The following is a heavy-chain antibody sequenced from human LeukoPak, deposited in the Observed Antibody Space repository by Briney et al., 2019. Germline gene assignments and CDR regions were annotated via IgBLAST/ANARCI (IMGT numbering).Heavy chain of an antibody. CDR1: GYSFTSYW. CDR3: ARRKRTSEDFDY. V-gene: IGHV5-51*01. Sequence: KVSCKGSGYSFTSYWIGWVRQMPGKGLEWMGITYPGDSDTRYSPSFQGQVTISADKSISTAYLQWSSLKASDTAMYYCARRKRTSEDFDYWGQGTLVTVSS. CDR2: TYPGDSDT. D-gene: IGHD3/OR15-3a*01. J-gene: IGHJ4*02.